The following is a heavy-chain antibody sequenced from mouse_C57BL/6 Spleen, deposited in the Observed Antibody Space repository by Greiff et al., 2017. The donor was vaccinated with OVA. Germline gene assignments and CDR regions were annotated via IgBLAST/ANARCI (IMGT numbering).Heavy chain of an antibody. Sequence: VQLQQSGAELAKPGASVKLSCKASGYTFTSYWMHWVKQRPGQGLEWIGYINPSSGYTKYNQKFKDKATLTADKSSSTAYMQLSSLTYGDSAVYYCARDYYGSSGYFDVWGTGTTVTVSS. CDR2: INPSSGYT. D-gene: IGHD1-1*01. CDR3: ARDYYGSSGYFDV. CDR1: GYTFTSYW. V-gene: IGHV1-7*01. J-gene: IGHJ1*03.